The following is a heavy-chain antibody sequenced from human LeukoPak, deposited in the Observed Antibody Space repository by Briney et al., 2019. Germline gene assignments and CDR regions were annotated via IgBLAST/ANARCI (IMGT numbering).Heavy chain of an antibody. D-gene: IGHD6-19*01. CDR2: ISTYNGNT. CDR3: ARDPNQYEAVHPFDY. CDR1: GYTFTSDG. V-gene: IGHV1-18*01. J-gene: IGHJ4*02. Sequence: ASVKVSCKASGYTFTSDGISWVRQAPGQGLEWMGWISTYNGNTNYAQNLQDRVTMTTDTSTSTAYMELRSLRSDDTAVYYCARDPNQYEAVHPFDYWGQGTLVTVSS.